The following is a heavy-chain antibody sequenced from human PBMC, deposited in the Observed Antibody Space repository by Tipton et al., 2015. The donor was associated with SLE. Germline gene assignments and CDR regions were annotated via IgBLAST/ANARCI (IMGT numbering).Heavy chain of an antibody. CDR2: INPSGGST. J-gene: IGHJ4*02. D-gene: IGHD5-18*01. V-gene: IGHV1-46*03. Sequence: QSGAEVKKPGASVKVSCKASGYTFTSYYMHWVRQAPGQGLEWMGIINPSGGSTSYEKEFQVRVTMTRDTSTSTGYMELSCLRSEDWAGYYCARDLGGEQLWFFDYWGQGTLVTVSS. CDR3: ARDLGGEQLWFFDY. CDR1: GYTFTSYY.